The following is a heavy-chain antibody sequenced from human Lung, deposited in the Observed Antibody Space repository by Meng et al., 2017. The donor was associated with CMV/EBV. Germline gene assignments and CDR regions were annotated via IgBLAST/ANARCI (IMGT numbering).Heavy chain of an antibody. CDR2: IYQDGNEK. D-gene: IGHD6-19*01. V-gene: IGHV3-7*01. CDR3: AKEIDPAVAGNQGYFDY. Sequence: GEXXKISCAASGFSFSTSWMSWVRRAPGKGLAWVANIYQDGNEKYYVESVRGRFTISRANAKNSLYLQMNSLRAEDTAVYFCAKEIDPAVAGNQGYFDYWGQGXLVTVSS. CDR1: GFSFSTSW. J-gene: IGHJ4*02.